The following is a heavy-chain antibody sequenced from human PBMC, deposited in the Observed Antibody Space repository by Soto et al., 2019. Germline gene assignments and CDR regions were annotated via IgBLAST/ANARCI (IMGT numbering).Heavy chain of an antibody. CDR1: GYIFVNYG. CDR3: VMVDNYVTPTPQDV. V-gene: IGHV1-18*01. CDR2: ISPYTGNT. D-gene: IGHD3-16*01. Sequence: QVQLVQSGDEVKKPGASVKVSCKASGYIFVNYGIAWVRQAPGQGLEWMGWISPYTGNTHSATKVQGRLTMTTDTSTTTAYMDLGSLTSADTAVYYFVMVDNYVTPTPQDVWGQGTTVTVSS. J-gene: IGHJ6*02.